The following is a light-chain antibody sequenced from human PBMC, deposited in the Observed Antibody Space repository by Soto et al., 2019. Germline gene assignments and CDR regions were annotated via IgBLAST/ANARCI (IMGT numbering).Light chain of an antibody. V-gene: IGLV2-14*03. Sequence: QSALTQPASVSGSPGQSITISCTGNSSDIDGYNYVSWYQHHPGKAPKLIIYDVTNRPSGVSNPFSGSKSGNTASLTISGLQPEDEADYYRSSYTTSNTRQIVFGTGTKVTVL. CDR3: SSYTTSNTRQIV. J-gene: IGLJ1*01. CDR1: SSDIDGYNY. CDR2: DVT.